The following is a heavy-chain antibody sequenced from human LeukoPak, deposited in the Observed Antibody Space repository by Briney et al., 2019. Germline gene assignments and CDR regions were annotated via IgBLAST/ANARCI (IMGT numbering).Heavy chain of an antibody. CDR1: GFTFSSYG. V-gene: IGHV3-33*01. CDR3: ARVVSSSWYRNWFDP. D-gene: IGHD6-13*01. CDR2: IWYDGSNK. J-gene: IGHJ5*02. Sequence: GGSLGLSCAASGFTFSSYGMHWVRQAPGKGLEWVAVIWYDGSNKYYADSVKGRFTISRDNSKDTLYLQMNSLRAEDTAVYYCARVVSSSWYRNWFDPWGQGTLVTVSS.